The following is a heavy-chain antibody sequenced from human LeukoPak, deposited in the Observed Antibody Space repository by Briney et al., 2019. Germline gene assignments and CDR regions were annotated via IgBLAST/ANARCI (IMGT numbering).Heavy chain of an antibody. V-gene: IGHV1-58*02. Sequence: SVKVSCKASGFTFTSSAMQWVRQARGQRLEWIGWIVVGSGNTDYAQKFQERVTITRDMSTSTAYMELSSLRSEDTAVYYCAARPTAGMVAFDYWGQGTLVTVSS. CDR1: GFTFTSSA. CDR2: IVVGSGNT. J-gene: IGHJ4*02. D-gene: IGHD2-15*01. CDR3: AARPTAGMVAFDY.